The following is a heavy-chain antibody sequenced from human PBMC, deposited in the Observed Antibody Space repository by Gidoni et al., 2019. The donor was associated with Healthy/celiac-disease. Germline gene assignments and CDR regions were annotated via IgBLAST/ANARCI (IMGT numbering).Heavy chain of an antibody. V-gene: IGHV1-2*02. J-gene: IGHJ5*02. CDR3: ARVDAGYSSSRGNWFDP. Sequence: QVQLVQSGAEVKKPGASVKVSCKASGYTFTGYYMHWVRQAPGQGLEWMGWINPNSGGTNYAQKLQGRVTMTRDTSISTAYMELSRLRSDDTAVYYCARVDAGYSSSRGNWFDPWGQGTLVTVSS. CDR1: GYTFTGYY. CDR2: INPNSGGT. D-gene: IGHD6-13*01.